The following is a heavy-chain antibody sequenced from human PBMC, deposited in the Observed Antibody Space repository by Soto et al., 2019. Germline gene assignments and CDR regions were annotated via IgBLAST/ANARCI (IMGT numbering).Heavy chain of an antibody. V-gene: IGHV3-11*01. D-gene: IGHD1-1*01. CDR1: GFTFSDYY. CDR3: ARDAGTHHYYYYYGMDV. CDR2: ISSSGSTI. J-gene: IGHJ6*02. Sequence: GGSLRLSCAASGFTFSDYYMSWIRQAPGKGLEWVSYISSSGSTIYYADSVKGRFTISRDNAKNSLYLQMNSLRAEDTAVYYCARDAGTHHYYYYYGMDVWGQGTTVTVSS.